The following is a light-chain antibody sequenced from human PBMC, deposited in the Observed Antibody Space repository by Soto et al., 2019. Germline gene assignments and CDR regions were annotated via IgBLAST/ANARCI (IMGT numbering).Light chain of an antibody. CDR3: SSYTSSIL. CDR2: DVS. CDR1: SSDVGGYNY. J-gene: IGLJ2*01. V-gene: IGLV2-14*01. Sequence: QSALTQPASVSGSPGQSITISCTGTSSDVGGYNYVSWYQQHPGKAPKLMIYDVSNRPSGVSNRFSGSKSGNTASLTISGLQAEAEADHYCSSYTSSILFGGGTKLTVL.